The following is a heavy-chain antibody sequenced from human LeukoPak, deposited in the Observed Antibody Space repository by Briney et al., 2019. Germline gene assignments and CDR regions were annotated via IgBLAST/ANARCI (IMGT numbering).Heavy chain of an antibody. J-gene: IGHJ4*02. CDR1: GFTFSSYA. V-gene: IGHV3-23*01. CDR3: AKGSRIVVVPGASYFDS. CDR2: ISGSAINT. Sequence: PGGSLRLSCAASGFTFSSYAMSWVRQAPGKGLEWVSSISGSAINTYYADSVTGRFTISRDNSKNTLYLQLNTLRVEDTAVYYCAKGSRIVVVPGASYFDSWGRGTLLTVSS. D-gene: IGHD2-2*01.